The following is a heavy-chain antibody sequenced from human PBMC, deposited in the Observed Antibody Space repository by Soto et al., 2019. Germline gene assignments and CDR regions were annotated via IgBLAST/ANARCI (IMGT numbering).Heavy chain of an antibody. Sequence: PGGSLRLSCAASGFTFSSYEMNWVRQAPGKGLEWVSYISSSGSTIYYADSVKGRFTISRDNAENSLYLQMNSLRAEDTAVYYCARPRYYYDSSGLFYWGQGTLVTSPQ. D-gene: IGHD3-22*01. CDR2: ISSSGSTI. V-gene: IGHV3-48*03. CDR3: ARPRYYYDSSGLFY. J-gene: IGHJ4*02. CDR1: GFTFSSYE.